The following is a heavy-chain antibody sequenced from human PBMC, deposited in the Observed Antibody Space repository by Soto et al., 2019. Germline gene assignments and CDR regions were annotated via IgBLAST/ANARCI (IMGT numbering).Heavy chain of an antibody. Sequence: PGGALRLSCAVSGVSVSTNFMSWVRQAPGEGLEWLAVIYSGGKTFYADSVKGRFTISKDNSKNTLSLQMNSLRAEDTAVYYCTRDAPGERPYYFYYCGIDFCGEGPMVTVPQ. CDR1: GVSVSTNF. J-gene: IGHJ6*01. CDR3: TRDAPGERPYYFYYCGIDF. CDR2: IYSGGKT. V-gene: IGHV3-53*01.